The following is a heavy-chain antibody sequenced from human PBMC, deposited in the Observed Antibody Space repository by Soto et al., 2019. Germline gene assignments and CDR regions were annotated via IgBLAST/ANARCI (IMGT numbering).Heavy chain of an antibody. J-gene: IGHJ4*02. CDR3: ARGKAVAGSKYYFDY. D-gene: IGHD6-19*01. V-gene: IGHV4-59*01. CDR2: IYYSGST. CDR1: GGSISSYY. Sequence: SETLSLTCTVSGGSISSYYWSWIRQPPGKGLEWIGYIYYSGSTNYNPSLKSRVTISVDTSKNQFSLKLSSVTAADTAVYYCARGKAVAGSKYYFDYWGQGTLVT.